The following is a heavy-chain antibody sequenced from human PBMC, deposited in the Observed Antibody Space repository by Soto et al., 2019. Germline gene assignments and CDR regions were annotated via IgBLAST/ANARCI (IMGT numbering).Heavy chain of an antibody. V-gene: IGHV1-69*02. Sequence: QVQLVQSGAEVKKPGSSVKVICKASGGTFSSYTISWVRHAPGQGLEWMGRIIPILGIANYAQKFQGRVTITADKSTSTAYMELSSLRSEDTAVYYCSMEYCSSTSCYRDYWGQGTLVTVSS. CDR3: SMEYCSSTSCYRDY. D-gene: IGHD2-2*02. CDR1: GGTFSSYT. J-gene: IGHJ4*02. CDR2: IIPILGIA.